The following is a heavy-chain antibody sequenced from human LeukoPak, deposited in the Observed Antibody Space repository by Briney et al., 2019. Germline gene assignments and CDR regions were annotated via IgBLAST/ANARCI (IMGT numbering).Heavy chain of an antibody. CDR3: ARDHSSGWYRGAFDI. V-gene: IGHV4-59*01. J-gene: IGHJ3*02. D-gene: IGHD6-19*01. CDR1: GGSISSYY. CDR2: IYYSGST. Sequence: PSETLSLTCTASGGSISSYYWSWIRQPPGKGLEWIGYIYYSGSTNYNPSLKSRVTISVDTSKNQFSLKLSSVTAADTAMYYCARDHSSGWYRGAFDIWGQGTRLTVSS.